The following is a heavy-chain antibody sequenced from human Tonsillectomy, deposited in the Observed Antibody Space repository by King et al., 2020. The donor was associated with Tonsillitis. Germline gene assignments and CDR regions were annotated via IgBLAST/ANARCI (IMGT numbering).Heavy chain of an antibody. CDR2: ISSSGSDK. J-gene: IGHJ4*02. CDR1: EFTFSSYS. V-gene: IGHV3-21*01. CDR3: ARLYCTSTSCYGGLDY. Sequence: VQLVESGGGLVKPGGSLRLSCAASEFTFSSYSMKWVRQAPGKGLEWVSSISSSGSDKYYADSVKGRFTISRDNAKNSLYLQMNSLRAEDTAVYYCARLYCTSTSCYGGLDYWGQGTLVTVSS. D-gene: IGHD2-2*01.